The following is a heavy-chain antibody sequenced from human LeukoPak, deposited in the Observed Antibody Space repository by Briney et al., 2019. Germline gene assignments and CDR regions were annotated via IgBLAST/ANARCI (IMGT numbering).Heavy chain of an antibody. CDR1: GYSFTGYY. CDR3: ARVRIGQQLDKYYYYAMDV. J-gene: IGHJ6*02. CDR2: INPNSGDT. Sequence: ASVKVSCKASGYSFTGYYLHWVRQVPGQGLEWMGWINPNSGDTKYVQKFQGRVTMTTDTSISTAYMEVSRLRSDDTAVYYCARVRIGQQLDKYYYYAMDVWGQGTTVTVSS. D-gene: IGHD6-13*01. V-gene: IGHV1-2*02.